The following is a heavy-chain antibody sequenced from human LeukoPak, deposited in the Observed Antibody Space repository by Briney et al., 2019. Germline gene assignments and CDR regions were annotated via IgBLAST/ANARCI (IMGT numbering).Heavy chain of an antibody. CDR1: GFPFSSHG. J-gene: IGHJ4*02. V-gene: IGHV3-23*01. D-gene: IGHD5-12*01. Sequence: GGSLRLSCAGSGFPFSSHGMNWVRQAPGKGLEWVSGISPGGGPTYYADSVKGRFSISRDDLKNTLYLQMTSLRAEDTAVYYCAKDGAWLRFDDWGQGILVTVSS. CDR3: AKDGAWLRFDD. CDR2: ISPGGGPT.